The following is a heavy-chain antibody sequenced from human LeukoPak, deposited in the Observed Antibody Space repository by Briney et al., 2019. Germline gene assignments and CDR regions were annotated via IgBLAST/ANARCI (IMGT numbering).Heavy chain of an antibody. D-gene: IGHD3-3*01. J-gene: IGHJ5*02. CDR3: ARCDDDFWSGSNNRFDP. CDR1: VYFMSRGYY. V-gene: IGHV4-38-2*02. Sequence: SEPLSLTCTVSVYFMSRGYYWGWIRQPPGKGLEWIGRISPSRSTYDNPSLTSRVNISVDTSKNQFSLKLSSVTAADTAVYYCARCDDDFWSGSNNRFDPCGQGTLVTVSS. CDR2: ISPSRST.